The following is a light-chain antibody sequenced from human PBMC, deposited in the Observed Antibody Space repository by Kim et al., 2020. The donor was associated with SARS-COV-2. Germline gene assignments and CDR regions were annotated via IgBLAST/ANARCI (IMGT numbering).Light chain of an antibody. CDR3: QQYGSSPYT. Sequence: EIVLTQSPGTLSLSPGQRATLSCRASQSVGSSFLAWYQQKPGQAPRLLIYGASNRATGIPDRFSGSGSGTDFTLAISTLETEDFALYYCQQYGSSPYTFGQGTKLEI. J-gene: IGKJ2*01. V-gene: IGKV3-20*01. CDR2: GAS. CDR1: QSVGSSF.